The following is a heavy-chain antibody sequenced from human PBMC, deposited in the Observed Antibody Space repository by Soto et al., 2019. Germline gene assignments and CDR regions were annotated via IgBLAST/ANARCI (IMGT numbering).Heavy chain of an antibody. CDR2: INQDGSEK. CDR1: GFTFSNYY. V-gene: IGHV3-7*05. Sequence: EAQLVESGGALVQPGGSLRLSCAASGFTFSNYYMTWVRQAPGKGLQWVVSINQDGSEKYSVDSVKGRFTISRDNGKNSVYLQMNSLRVEDTAVYYCARYVGEIWGHGTKVTVSS. CDR3: ARYVGEI. J-gene: IGHJ3*02. D-gene: IGHD2-15*01.